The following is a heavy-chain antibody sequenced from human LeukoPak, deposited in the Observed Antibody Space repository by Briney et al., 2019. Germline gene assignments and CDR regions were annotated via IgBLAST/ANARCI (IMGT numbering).Heavy chain of an antibody. CDR3: AKEVIIIIVVGHDY. CDR2: ISGSGDST. Sequence: PGGSLRLSCVASGFTFICHAMSWVRQAPGKGLEWVSAISGSGDSTYYADSVKGRFTISRDNSKNTLYLQMNSLRAEDTAVYYCAKEVIIIIVVGHDYWGQGTLVTVSS. J-gene: IGHJ4*02. D-gene: IGHD3-22*01. V-gene: IGHV3-23*01. CDR1: GFTFICHA.